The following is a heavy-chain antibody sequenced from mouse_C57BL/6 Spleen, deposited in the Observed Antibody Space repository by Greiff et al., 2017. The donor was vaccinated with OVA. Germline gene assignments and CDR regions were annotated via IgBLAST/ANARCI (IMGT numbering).Heavy chain of an antibody. V-gene: IGHV3-1*01. J-gene: IGHJ2*01. D-gene: IGHD2-5*01. CDR1: GYSITSGYD. CDR3: ARGLYSTFDY. CDR2: ISYSGST. Sequence: EVKVVESGPGMVKPSQSLSLTCTVTGYSITSGYDWHWIRHFPGNKLEWMGYISYSGSTNYNPSLKSRISITHDTSKNHFFLKLNSVTTEDTATYYCARGLYSTFDYWGQGTTLTVSS.